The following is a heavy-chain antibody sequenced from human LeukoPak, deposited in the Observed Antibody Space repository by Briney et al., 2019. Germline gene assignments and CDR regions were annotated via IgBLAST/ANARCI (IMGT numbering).Heavy chain of an antibody. CDR3: TRYVRLGVISLDY. CDR1: GFTFSGSA. J-gene: IGHJ4*02. Sequence: PGGSLRLSCAASGFTFSGSAMHWVRQASGKGLEWVGRIRSKANSYATAYAASVKGRFTISRDDSKNTAYLQMNSLKTEDTAVYYCTRYVRLGVISLDYWGQGTLVTVSS. D-gene: IGHD3-16*02. V-gene: IGHV3-73*01. CDR2: IRSKANSYAT.